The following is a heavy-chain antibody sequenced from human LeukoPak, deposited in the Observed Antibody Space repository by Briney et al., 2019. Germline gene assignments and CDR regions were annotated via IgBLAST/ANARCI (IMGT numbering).Heavy chain of an antibody. Sequence: GGSLRLSCAASGFTFSSYGMHWVRQAPGKGLEWVAFIRYDGSNKYYADSVKGRFTISRDNSKNTLYLQMNSLRAEDTAVYYCAKERYQLLYWFDPWGPGTLVTVSS. V-gene: IGHV3-30*02. J-gene: IGHJ5*02. CDR2: IRYDGSNK. CDR1: GFTFSSYG. D-gene: IGHD2-2*01. CDR3: AKERYQLLYWFDP.